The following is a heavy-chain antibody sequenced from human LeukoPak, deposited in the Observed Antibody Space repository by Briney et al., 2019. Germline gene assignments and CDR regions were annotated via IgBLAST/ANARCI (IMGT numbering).Heavy chain of an antibody. V-gene: IGHV1-3*03. CDR1: GYMFTHYA. D-gene: IGHD3-10*01. Sequence: ASVKVSCKASGYMFTHYAMHWVRQAPGQRLEWMGRINAGNGNTKYSQEFQGRINITRDTSASTAYMELSSLRSEDMAVYYCAREELWFGDLLGYDAFDIWGPGTMVTVSS. CDR3: AREELWFGDLLGYDAFDI. CDR2: INAGNGNT. J-gene: IGHJ3*02.